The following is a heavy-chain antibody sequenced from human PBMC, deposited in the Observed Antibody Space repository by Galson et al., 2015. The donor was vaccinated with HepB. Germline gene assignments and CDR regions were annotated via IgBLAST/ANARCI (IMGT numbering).Heavy chain of an antibody. Sequence: QVQLQESGPGLVKPSETLSLTCTVYGGSISSYYWSWIRQPPGKGLEWIGYIYYSGSTNYNPSLKSRVTISVDTSKNQFSLKLSSVTAADTAVYYCAGGMRSWYGWGQGTLVTISS. V-gene: IGHV4-59*01. CDR1: GGSISSYY. J-gene: IGHJ4*02. D-gene: IGHD6-13*01. CDR2: IYYSGST. CDR3: AGGMRSWYG.